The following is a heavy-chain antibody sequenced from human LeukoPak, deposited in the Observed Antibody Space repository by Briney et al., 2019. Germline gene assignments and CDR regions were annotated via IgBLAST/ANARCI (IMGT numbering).Heavy chain of an antibody. V-gene: IGHV1-46*01. CDR1: GYTLTSNY. J-gene: IGHJ4*02. CDR2: INPSGGST. D-gene: IGHD1-26*01. Sequence: ASVKVSCKASGYTLTSNYMHWGRQALGQGLEGMGIINPSGGSTSYAQKFQGRVTMTRDTSTSTVYMELSSLRSEDTAVYYCATMTGISGSYQTGEDFDYWGQGTLVTVSS. CDR3: ATMTGISGSYQTGEDFDY.